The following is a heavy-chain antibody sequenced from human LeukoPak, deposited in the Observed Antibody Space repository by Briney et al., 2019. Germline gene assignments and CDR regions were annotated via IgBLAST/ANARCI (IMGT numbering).Heavy chain of an antibody. CDR3: ARAQKYSSGWYEPNDY. V-gene: IGHV1-69*13. CDR2: IIPIFGTA. D-gene: IGHD6-19*01. J-gene: IGHJ4*02. CDR1: GGTFISYA. Sequence: GASVKVSCKASGGTFISYAISWVRQAPGQGLEWMGGIIPIFGTANYAQKFQGRVTITADESTSTAYMELSSLRSEDTAVYYCARAQKYSSGWYEPNDYWGQGTLVTVSS.